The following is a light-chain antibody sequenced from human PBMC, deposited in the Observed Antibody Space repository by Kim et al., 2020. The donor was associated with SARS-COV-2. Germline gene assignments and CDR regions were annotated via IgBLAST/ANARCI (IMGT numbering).Light chain of an antibody. CDR1: SLRTYY. CDR2: GKN. V-gene: IGLV3-19*01. Sequence: SSELTQDPAVSVALGQTVRITCQGDSLRTYYATWYQKNPGQAPILVIYGKNNRPSGIPDGFSGSSSGNTASLTITGTQAGDEAAYYCNSRDSNDNVVFGGGTQLTVL. J-gene: IGLJ2*01. CDR3: NSRDSNDNVV.